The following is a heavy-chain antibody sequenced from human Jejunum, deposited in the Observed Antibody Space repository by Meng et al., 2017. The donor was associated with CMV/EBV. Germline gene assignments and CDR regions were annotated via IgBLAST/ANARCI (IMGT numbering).Heavy chain of an antibody. J-gene: IGHJ4*02. CDR3: ARDVWGFDY. V-gene: IGHV1-18*04. CDR2: ISLGNGQT. D-gene: IGHD7-27*01. Sequence: QVHLLKSGAEAKKPGASVKISCKTSGYTFTDHNIGWVRQAPGQGLEWVGWISLGNGQTVYGHKVQGRVTVTTDTSTSTAYMELRSLRSDDTAMYYCARDVWGFDYWGQGTLVTVSS. CDR1: GYTFTDHN.